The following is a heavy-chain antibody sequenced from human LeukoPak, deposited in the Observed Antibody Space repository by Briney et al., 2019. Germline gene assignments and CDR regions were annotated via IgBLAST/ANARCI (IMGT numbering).Heavy chain of an antibody. J-gene: IGHJ4*02. CDR2: IYYSGST. Sequence: SETLSLTCAVSGGSISSGGYSWSWIRQPPGKGLEWIGYIYYSGSTYYNPSLKSRVTMSVDTSKNQFSLKLSSVTAADTAVYYCARDRYYYDSSARYFDYWGQGTLVTVSS. D-gene: IGHD3-22*01. CDR1: GGSISSGGYS. V-gene: IGHV4-30-4*07. CDR3: ARDRYYYDSSARYFDY.